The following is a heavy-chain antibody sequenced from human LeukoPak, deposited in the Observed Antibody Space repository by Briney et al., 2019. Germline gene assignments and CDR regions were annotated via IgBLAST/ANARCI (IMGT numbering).Heavy chain of an antibody. CDR3: ARMGADYSWYFDY. V-gene: IGHV4-59*01. CDR2: IYYSGSI. D-gene: IGHD1-26*01. Sequence: PSETLSLTCTVSGGSICPYYWSWIRQPPGKGLEWIGYIYYSGSINYNPSFKSRVTISLDTSKNQFSLKLTSVTAADTAVFYCARMGADYSWYFDYWGRGTLVTVSS. CDR1: GGSICPYY. J-gene: IGHJ4*02.